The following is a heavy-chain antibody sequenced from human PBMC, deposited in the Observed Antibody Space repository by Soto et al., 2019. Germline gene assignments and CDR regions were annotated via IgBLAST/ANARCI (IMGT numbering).Heavy chain of an antibody. CDR1: GYTFTNYA. D-gene: IGHD2-2*01. CDR2: INAGNGNT. V-gene: IGHV1-3*01. J-gene: IGHJ6*03. Sequence: QVQLVQSVAEVEKPGASVKVSCKASGYTFTNYAVHWVRQAPGQRLEWMGWINAGNGNTRFSQNLQGRVTITRDTSARTVYMELSSLRSEDTAVYYCARGHLAVVPVASWFYYMDVWGKGTTVTVSS. CDR3: ARGHLAVVPVASWFYYMDV.